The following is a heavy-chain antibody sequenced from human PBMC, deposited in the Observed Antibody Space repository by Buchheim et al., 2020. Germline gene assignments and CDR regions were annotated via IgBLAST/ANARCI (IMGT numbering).Heavy chain of an antibody. J-gene: IGHJ5*02. CDR2: IKSDGSRT. V-gene: IGHV3-74*03. D-gene: IGHD6-6*01. Sequence: EVQLVESGGDLIQPGGSLRLSCAASGFTFSSSWMHWVRQVPGKGLVWVSSIKSDGSRTTYAASVKGRFTISSDNGKNTLYLQMSGLRVEDTAVYFCAKYGSSWGQGTL. CDR3: AKYGSS. CDR1: GFTFSSSW.